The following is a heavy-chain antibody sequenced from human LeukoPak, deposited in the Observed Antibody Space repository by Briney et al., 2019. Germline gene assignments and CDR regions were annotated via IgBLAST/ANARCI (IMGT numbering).Heavy chain of an antibody. J-gene: IGHJ4*02. CDR3: ARYPPYYYDSSGYDY. D-gene: IGHD3-22*01. V-gene: IGHV1-18*01. Sequence: ASVKVSCKASGYTFTSYGISWVRQAPGQGLEWMGWISAYNGNTNYAQKLQGRVTMTTDTSTSTAYMELSSLRSEDTAVYYCARYPPYYYDSSGYDYWGQGTLVTVSS. CDR1: GYTFTSYG. CDR2: ISAYNGNT.